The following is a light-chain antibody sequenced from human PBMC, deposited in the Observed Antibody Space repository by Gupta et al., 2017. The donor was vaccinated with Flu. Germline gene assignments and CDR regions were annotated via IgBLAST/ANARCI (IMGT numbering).Light chain of an antibody. Sequence: VVMTQSPLSLPVTLGQPASISCRSSQSLVYSDGNTSLHWFQQRPGQSPRRLIYQVSHRESGVPDRFSGSGSGTDFILKSSSVEAEDVGVYYCMQGSRWPWAFGQGTKVEIK. V-gene: IGKV2-30*01. CDR3: MQGSRWPWA. CDR1: QSLVYSDGNTS. CDR2: QVS. J-gene: IGKJ1*01.